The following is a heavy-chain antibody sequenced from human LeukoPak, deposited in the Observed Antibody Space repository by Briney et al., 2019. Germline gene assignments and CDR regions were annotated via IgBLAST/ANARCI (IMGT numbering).Heavy chain of an antibody. CDR3: AREEDYYDSSDYYYHYYYMDV. D-gene: IGHD3-22*01. J-gene: IGHJ6*03. CDR2: ISSSGSTI. CDR1: GFTFSSYE. V-gene: IGHV3-48*03. Sequence: GGSLRLSCAASGFTFSSYEMNWVRQAPGKGLEWVSYISSSGSTIYYADSVKGRFTISRDNAKNSLYLQMNSLRAEDTAVYYCAREEDYYDSSDYYYHYYYMDVWGKGTTVTVSS.